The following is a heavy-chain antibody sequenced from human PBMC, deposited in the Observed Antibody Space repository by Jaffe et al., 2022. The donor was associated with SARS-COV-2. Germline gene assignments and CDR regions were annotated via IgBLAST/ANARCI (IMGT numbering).Heavy chain of an antibody. CDR1: GGTFSSYA. D-gene: IGHD3-22*01. J-gene: IGHJ6*02. CDR3: ARDGSSGYSNRRYYYGMDV. Sequence: QVQLVQSGAEVKKPGSSVKVSCKASGGTFSSYAISWVRQAPGQGLEWMGGIIPIFGTANYAQKFQGRVTITADESTSTAYMELSSLRSEDTAVYYCARDGSSGYSNRRYYYGMDVWGQGTTVTVSS. V-gene: IGHV1-69*01. CDR2: IIPIFGTA.